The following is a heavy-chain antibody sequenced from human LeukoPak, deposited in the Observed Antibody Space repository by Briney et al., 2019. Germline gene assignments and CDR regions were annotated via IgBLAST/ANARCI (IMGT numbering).Heavy chain of an antibody. V-gene: IGHV4-38-2*02. J-gene: IGHJ6*03. CDR2: FYHSGSP. Sequence: SETLSLTCTVSGYPISSGYYWGWIRQPPGKGLEWIGNFYHSGSPNYNPSLKSRVTISVDTSKNQFSLKLSSVTAADTAVYYCARRKGSGSYNYYYYYMDVWGKGTTVTISS. D-gene: IGHD3-10*01. CDR3: ARRKGSGSYNYYYYYMDV. CDR1: GYPISSGYY.